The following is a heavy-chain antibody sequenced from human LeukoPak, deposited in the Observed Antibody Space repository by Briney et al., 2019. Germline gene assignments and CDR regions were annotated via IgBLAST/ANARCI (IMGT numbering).Heavy chain of an antibody. V-gene: IGHV3-23*01. Sequence: PGGSLRLSCAASGFTFSSSAMSWVRQVPGKGLEWVSGISASGGSTYYADSVKGRFTISRDNSKNTLYLQMNSLRAEDTAVYYCARGSPFNWFDPWGQGTLVTVSS. J-gene: IGHJ5*02. CDR2: ISASGGST. CDR1: GFTFSSSA. CDR3: ARGSPFNWFDP.